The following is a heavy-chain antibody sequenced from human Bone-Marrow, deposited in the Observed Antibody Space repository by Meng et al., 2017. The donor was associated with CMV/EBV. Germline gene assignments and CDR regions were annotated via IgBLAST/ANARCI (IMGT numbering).Heavy chain of an antibody. Sequence: GESLKISCAASGFTFSSYEMNWVRQAPGKGLEWVSYISSSGSTIYYADSVKGRFTISRDNAKNSLYLQMNSLRAEDTAVYYCARIGTYYDFWSELYGMAVWGPGNTVNVSS. CDR2: ISSSGSTI. J-gene: IGHJ6*02. CDR3: ARIGTYYDFWSELYGMAV. V-gene: IGHV3-48*03. D-gene: IGHD3-3*01. CDR1: GFTFSSYE.